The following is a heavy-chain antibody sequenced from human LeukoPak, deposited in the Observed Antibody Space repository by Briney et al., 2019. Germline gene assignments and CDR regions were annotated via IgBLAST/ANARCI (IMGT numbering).Heavy chain of an antibody. CDR1: GFTFSSYG. Sequence: PGRSLRLSCAASGFTFSSYGMHWVRQAPGKGLEWVAVISYDGSNKYYADSVKGRFTISRDNSKNTLYLQMNSLRAEDTAVYYCGALGYGDIDYWGQGTLVTVSS. D-gene: IGHD4-17*01. CDR2: ISYDGSNK. J-gene: IGHJ4*02. V-gene: IGHV3-30*03. CDR3: GALGYGDIDY.